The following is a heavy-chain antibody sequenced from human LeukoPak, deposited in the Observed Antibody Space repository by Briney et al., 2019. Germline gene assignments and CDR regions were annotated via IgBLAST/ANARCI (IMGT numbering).Heavy chain of an antibody. D-gene: IGHD3-9*01. J-gene: IGHJ4*02. CDR2: ISGSGGGT. CDR3: AKDTRYDILTGYYSHFDY. CDR1: GFTFSSYA. Sequence: GGSLRLSCAVSGFTFSSYAMSWVRQAEGKGLEWVSIISGSGGGTYYADSVKGRFTISRDNSKNTLYLQMNSLRAEDTAVYYCAKDTRYDILTGYYSHFDYWGQGTLVTVSS. V-gene: IGHV3-23*01.